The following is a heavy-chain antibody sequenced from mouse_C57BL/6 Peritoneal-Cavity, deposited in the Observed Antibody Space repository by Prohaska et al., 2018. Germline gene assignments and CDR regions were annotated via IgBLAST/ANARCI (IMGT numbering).Heavy chain of an antibody. Sequence: EFQLQQSGPELVKPVSSVKIPCKASGYTFTDYNMAWVKQSHGKSLEWIGDINPNNGGTIYNQKFKGKATLTGDKSSSKVYMELRSQTYEDTAVYYCARRYFYFADGCKGTTLTVSS. D-gene: IGHD2-14*01. CDR1: GYTFTDYN. V-gene: IGHV1-18*01. CDR2: INPNNGGT. CDR3: ARRYFYFAD. J-gene: IGHJ2*01.